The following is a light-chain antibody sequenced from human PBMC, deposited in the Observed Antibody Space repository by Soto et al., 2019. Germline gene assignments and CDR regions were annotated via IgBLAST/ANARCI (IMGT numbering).Light chain of an antibody. CDR1: SGSIASNY. V-gene: IGLV6-57*04. CDR3: QSYASSTVV. Sequence: NFMLTQPRSVSESPGKTVTISCTRSSGSIASNYVQLYQQRPGSVPTTVIYEGNQRPSGVPDRFSVSTDGSSNSASLTISGMQTEDEADYYCQSYASSTVVFGGGTKLTVL. CDR2: EGN. J-gene: IGLJ2*01.